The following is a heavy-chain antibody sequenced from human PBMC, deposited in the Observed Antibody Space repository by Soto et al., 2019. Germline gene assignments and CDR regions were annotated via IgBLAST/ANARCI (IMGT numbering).Heavy chain of an antibody. D-gene: IGHD2-21*02. CDR1: GGCINSRSYY. CDR2: IYYSGST. CDR3: ARHRTSVVTQAYFDD. V-gene: IGHV4-39*01. J-gene: IGHJ4*02. Sequence: XATLSLTCTVCGGCINSRSYYGGWIRQSPGKGLEWIGSIYYSGSTYYNPSLKSRVAMSVDTSKNQFSLKLRSVSAADTAVYYCARHRTSVVTQAYFDDWGQGSLVTVSS.